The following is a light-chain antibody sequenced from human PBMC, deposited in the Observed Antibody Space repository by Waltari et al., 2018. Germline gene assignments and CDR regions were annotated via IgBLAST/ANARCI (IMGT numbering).Light chain of an antibody. CDR2: EVS. CDR3: TSYTSSSISHVL. V-gene: IGLV2-14*01. J-gene: IGLJ2*01. CDR1: SSDVGGYNY. Sequence: QSALTQPASVSGSPAQSITISCTGTSSDVGGYNYLSWYQHQPGKAPKLIIYEVSNRPSGVSNRFSGSKSGNTASLTISGLQAEDEGDYYCTSYTSSSISHVLFGGGTKLSVL.